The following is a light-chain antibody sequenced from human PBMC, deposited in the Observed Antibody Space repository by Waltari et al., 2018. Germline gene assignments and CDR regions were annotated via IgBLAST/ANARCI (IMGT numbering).Light chain of an antibody. CDR3: QNHERLPAT. CDR2: GAS. Sequence: EIVLTQSPGTLFWSPGERATLSCRASQSIGRYLAWYQQKPDQAPRLLIYGASSRATGIPDRFSGSGSGTDFSLTISRLEPEDFAVYYCQNHERLPATFGQGTKVEIK. V-gene: IGKV3-20*01. J-gene: IGKJ1*01. CDR1: QSIGRY.